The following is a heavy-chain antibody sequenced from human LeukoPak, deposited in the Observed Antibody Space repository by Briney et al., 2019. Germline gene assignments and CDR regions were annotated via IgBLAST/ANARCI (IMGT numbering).Heavy chain of an antibody. J-gene: IGHJ4*02. CDR1: GFTFRSDW. V-gene: IGHV3-74*01. Sequence: GESLRLSCAASGFTFRSDWMHWVRQPPGKGPEWISRMSGDGSTTTYADSVKGRFTISRDNAKNSLYLQMTSLRAEDTAVYYCAREELPLGLDYWGQGTLVTVSS. CDR2: MSGDGSTT. CDR3: AREELPLGLDY. D-gene: IGHD1-7*01.